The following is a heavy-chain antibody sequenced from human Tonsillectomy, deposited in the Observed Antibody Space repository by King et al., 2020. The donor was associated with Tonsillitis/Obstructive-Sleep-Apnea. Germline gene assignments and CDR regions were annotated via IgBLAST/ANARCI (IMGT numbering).Heavy chain of an antibody. CDR3: ARDMVLEAGGDAFDI. CDR2: IYYSGNT. J-gene: IGHJ3*02. Sequence: VQLQESGPGLVKPSETLSLTCTVSGGSISSSYWSWIRQPPGKGLEWIGYIYYSGNTNYNPSLKSRVTISVDTSKNQFSLRLSSVTAADTAVYYCARDMVLEAGGDAFDIWGQGTMVTVSS. V-gene: IGHV4-59*01. CDR1: GGSISSSY. D-gene: IGHD2-8*01.